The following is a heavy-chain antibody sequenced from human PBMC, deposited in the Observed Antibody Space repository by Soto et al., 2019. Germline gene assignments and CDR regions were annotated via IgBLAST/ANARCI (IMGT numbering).Heavy chain of an antibody. D-gene: IGHD2-21*02. CDR2: ISAYNGNT. V-gene: IGHV1-18*01. J-gene: IGHJ4*02. Sequence: ASVKVSCKACGYTYPSYGIRWVRQAPGQGLEWMGWISAYNGNTNYAQKLQGRVTMTTDTSTSTAYMELRSLRSDDTAVYYCARAAPNLVTSDYWGQGTLVTVSS. CDR3: ARAAPNLVTSDY. CDR1: GYTYPSYG.